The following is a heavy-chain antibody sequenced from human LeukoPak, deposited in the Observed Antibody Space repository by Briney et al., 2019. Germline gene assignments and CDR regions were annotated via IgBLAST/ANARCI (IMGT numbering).Heavy chain of an antibody. CDR2: IYSGGST. Sequence: GGSLRLSCAASGFTVSSNYMSWVRQAPRKGLEWVSVIYSGGSTYYADSVKGRFTISRDNSKNTLYLQMNSLRAEDTAVYYCARGDGGNSSPFDYWGQGTLVTVSS. V-gene: IGHV3-66*01. CDR3: ARGDGGNSSPFDY. J-gene: IGHJ4*02. CDR1: GFTVSSNY. D-gene: IGHD4-23*01.